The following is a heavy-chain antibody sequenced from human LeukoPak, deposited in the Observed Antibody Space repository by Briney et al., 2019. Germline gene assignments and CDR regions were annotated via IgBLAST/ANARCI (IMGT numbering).Heavy chain of an antibody. CDR3: ARRRGYSGYPYYFDY. CDR2: VFYTGNT. Sequence: SETLSLTCTVSGGSIRSSYWSWIRQPPGKGLEWIAYVFYTGNTDSSPSFKSRVTTSVDTSKNQFSLRLSSVTAADTAVYYCARRRGYSGYPYYFDYWGQGTLVTVSS. V-gene: IGHV4-59*01. CDR1: GGSIRSSY. D-gene: IGHD5-12*01. J-gene: IGHJ4*02.